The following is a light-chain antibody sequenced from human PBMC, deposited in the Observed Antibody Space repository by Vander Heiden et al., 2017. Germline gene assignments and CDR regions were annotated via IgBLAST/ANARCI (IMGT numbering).Light chain of an antibody. V-gene: IGKV1-39*01. J-gene: IGKJ2*01. CDR1: QSISSY. CDR2: AAS. CDR3: QQSYSTPYT. Sequence: DLHMTQSPSSLSASVGDRVTITCRASQSISSYLNWYQQKPGKAPKLLIYAASSLQSGVPSRFSGSGSGTDFTLTISSLQPEDFATYYCQQSYSTPYTFGQGTKLXIK.